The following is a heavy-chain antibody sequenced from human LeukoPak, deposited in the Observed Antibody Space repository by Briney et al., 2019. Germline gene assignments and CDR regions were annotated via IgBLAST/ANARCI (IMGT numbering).Heavy chain of an antibody. Sequence: PSETLSLTCTVSGGSISSYYWSWIRQPPGKGLEWIGYIYYSGSTNYNPSLKSRVTISVDTSKNQFSLKLSSVTAADTAVYYCARGYYYDSSGYFDAFDIWGQGTMVTASS. J-gene: IGHJ3*02. D-gene: IGHD3-22*01. CDR1: GGSISSYY. CDR2: IYYSGST. V-gene: IGHV4-59*01. CDR3: ARGYYYDSSGYFDAFDI.